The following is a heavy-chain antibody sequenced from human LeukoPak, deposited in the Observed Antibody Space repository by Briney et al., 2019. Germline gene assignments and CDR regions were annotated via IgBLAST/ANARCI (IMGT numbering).Heavy chain of an antibody. CDR2: ISWNSGSI. D-gene: IGHD6-19*01. Sequence: GRSLRLSCAASGFTFDDYAMHWVRQAPGKGLEWLSGISWNSGSIGYADSVKGRFTISRDNAKNSLYLQMNSLRAEDTALYYCAKDLPRSGWYYFDYWGQGTLVTVSS. CDR3: AKDLPRSGWYYFDY. J-gene: IGHJ4*02. CDR1: GFTFDDYA. V-gene: IGHV3-9*01.